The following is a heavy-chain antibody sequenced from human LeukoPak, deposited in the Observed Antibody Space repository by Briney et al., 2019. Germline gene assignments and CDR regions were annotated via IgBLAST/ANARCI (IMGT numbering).Heavy chain of an antibody. CDR1: GFTFSSYS. CDR2: ISSSSSTI. Sequence: GGSLRLSCAASGFTFSSYSMNWVRQAPGKGLEWVSSISSSSSTIYYADSVKGRFISSRDNTKNSLYLQMNSLRAEDTAIYYCARDLRIVSGSYLDYWGQGTLVTVSS. CDR3: ARDLRIVSGSYLDY. J-gene: IGHJ4*02. V-gene: IGHV3-48*04. D-gene: IGHD1-26*01.